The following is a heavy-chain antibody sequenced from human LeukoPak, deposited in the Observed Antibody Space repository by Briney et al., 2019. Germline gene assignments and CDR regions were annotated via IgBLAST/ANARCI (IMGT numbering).Heavy chain of an antibody. V-gene: IGHV3-23*01. CDR3: AKVGNYYGSGSQAADAFDI. D-gene: IGHD3-10*01. CDR2: ISGSGGST. Sequence: SGGSLRLSCAASGFTFSSYAMSWVRQAPGKGLEWVSAISGSGGSTYYADSVKGRFTISRDNSKNTLYLQMNSLRAEDTAVYYCAKVGNYYGSGSQAADAFDIWGQGTMVTVSS. J-gene: IGHJ3*02. CDR1: GFTFSSYA.